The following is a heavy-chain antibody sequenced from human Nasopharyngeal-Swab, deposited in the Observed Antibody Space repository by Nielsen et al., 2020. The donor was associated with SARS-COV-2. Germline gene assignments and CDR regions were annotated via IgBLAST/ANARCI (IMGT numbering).Heavy chain of an antibody. D-gene: IGHD3-22*01. CDR2: IYYSGST. Sequence: SETLSLTCTLSGAPISSYYWSWFRQLPGKGLEWIGYIYYSGSTNYNPSLKSRVTISVDTSKNQFSLKLSSVTAADTAVYYCARQYYYDSRGYDDVFDIWGQGTMVTVSS. J-gene: IGHJ3*02. CDR3: ARQYYYDSRGYDDVFDI. V-gene: IGHV4-59*08. CDR1: GAPISSYY.